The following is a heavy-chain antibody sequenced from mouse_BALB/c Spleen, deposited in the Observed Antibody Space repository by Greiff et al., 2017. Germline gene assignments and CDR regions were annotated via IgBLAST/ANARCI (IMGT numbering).Heavy chain of an antibody. CDR2: INPSDSET. J-gene: IGHJ4*01. CDR3: ARLLFYAMDY. CDR1: GYSFTSYW. Sequence: VQLQQPGAELVRPGASVKLSCKASGYSFTSYWMNWVKQRPGQGLEWIGMINPSDSETRLNQKFKDKATLTVDKSSSTAYMQLSSPTSEDSAVYYYARLLFYAMDYWGQGTSVTVSS. D-gene: IGHD2-1*01. V-gene: IGHV1-61*01.